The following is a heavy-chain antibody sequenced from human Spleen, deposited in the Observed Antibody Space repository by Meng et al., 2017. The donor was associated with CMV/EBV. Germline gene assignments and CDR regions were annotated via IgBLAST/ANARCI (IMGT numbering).Heavy chain of an antibody. J-gene: IGHJ5*02. Sequence: SETLSLTCTVSGGSISSNYWSWIRQPPGKGLEWIGYIYYSGSTNYNPSLKSRVTISVDTSKNHFSLKLSSVTAADTAVYYCARRYDWFDPWGQGTLVTVSS. CDR1: GGSISSNY. V-gene: IGHV4-59*01. CDR3: ARRYDWFDP. CDR2: IYYSGST. D-gene: IGHD1-14*01.